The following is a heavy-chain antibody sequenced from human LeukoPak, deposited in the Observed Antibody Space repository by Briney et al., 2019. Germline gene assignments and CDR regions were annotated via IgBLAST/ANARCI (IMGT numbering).Heavy chain of an antibody. D-gene: IGHD3-22*01. V-gene: IGHV3-23*01. J-gene: IGHJ4*02. CDR3: AKVYYYDSSGYYAPPSFFDY. CDR2: ISGSGGST. Sequence: PGGSLRLSCAASGFTFSSYAMSWVRQAPGKGLEWVSAISGSGGSTYYADSVKGRFTISRDNSKNTLYLQMNSLRAEDTAVYYCAKVYYYDSSGYYAPPSFFDYWGQGTLDTVSS. CDR1: GFTFSSYA.